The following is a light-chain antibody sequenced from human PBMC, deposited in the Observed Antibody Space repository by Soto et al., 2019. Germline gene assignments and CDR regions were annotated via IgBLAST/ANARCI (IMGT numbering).Light chain of an antibody. CDR3: QQYNKWPPFT. V-gene: IGKV3-15*01. Sequence: EIVMTQSPATLSVSPGERATLSCRASQSVSSNLAWYQQKPGQAPRLLIYGASTRATGIPARFSGSGSGTECTLTIYSLQSEDFAVYYCQQYNKWPPFTFGPGTKVDIK. J-gene: IGKJ3*01. CDR2: GAS. CDR1: QSVSSN.